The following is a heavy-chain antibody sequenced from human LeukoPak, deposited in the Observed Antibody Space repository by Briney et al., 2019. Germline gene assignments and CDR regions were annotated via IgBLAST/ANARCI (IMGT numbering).Heavy chain of an antibody. CDR2: IRYDGSNK. CDR1: GFTSSSYG. J-gene: IGHJ4*02. CDR3: GRDHNWNHIDY. D-gene: IGHD1-20*01. V-gene: IGHV3-30*02. Sequence: GGSLRLSCAVSGFTSSSYGMHWVRQAPGKGLEWVAFIRYDGSNKYYADSVKGRFTTSRDNSKNTLYLQMNSLRDEDTAVYYCGRDHNWNHIDYWGQGSLVTVSS.